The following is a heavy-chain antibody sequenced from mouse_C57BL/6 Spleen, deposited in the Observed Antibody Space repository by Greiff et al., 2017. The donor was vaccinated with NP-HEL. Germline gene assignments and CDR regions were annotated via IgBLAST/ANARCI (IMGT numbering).Heavy chain of an antibody. CDR3: ARRGDPITPVVAPAFDV. Sequence: QVQLQQPGTELVKPGASVKLSCKASGYTFTSYWMHWVKQRPGQGLEWIGNINPSNGGTNYNEKFKSKATLTVDKSSSTAYMQLSSLTSEDSAVECCARRGDPITPVVAPAFDVWGTGTTGTVSS. CDR2: INPSNGGT. CDR1: GYTFTSYW. V-gene: IGHV1-53*01. D-gene: IGHD1-1*01. J-gene: IGHJ1*03.